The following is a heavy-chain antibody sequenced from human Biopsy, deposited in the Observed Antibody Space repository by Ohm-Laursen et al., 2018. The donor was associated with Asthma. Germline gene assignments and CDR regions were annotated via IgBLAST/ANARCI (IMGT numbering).Heavy chain of an antibody. CDR3: ASDFPKDYVRYNFQF. Sequence: ARQISGYRLTDLSMRWVRQDPGDGIEWMGGHDHEEGGTVNARRFQGRVTMTEDTCTDTAYMKLSSLSSDDTAVYYCASDFPKDYVRYNFQFWGQGTLVTVSS. D-gene: IGHD4-17*01. J-gene: IGHJ4*02. V-gene: IGHV1-24*01. CDR2: HDHEEGGT. CDR1: GYRLTDLS.